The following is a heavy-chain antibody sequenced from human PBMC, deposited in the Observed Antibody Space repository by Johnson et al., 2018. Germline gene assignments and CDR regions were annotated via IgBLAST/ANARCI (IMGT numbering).Heavy chain of an antibody. CDR2: MSSSGTLI. CDR3: ARALNAFDI. Sequence: QVQLVQSGGGVVKPGGSLRLSCAASGFTFSDYYMSWIRQTPEKGLEWVSYMSSSGTLIYYADSVKGRFTTPRDNAKNSLFLQMNGLRADDTAMYYCARALNAFDIWGQGTMVTVSS. J-gene: IGHJ3*02. V-gene: IGHV3-11*04. CDR1: GFTFSDYY.